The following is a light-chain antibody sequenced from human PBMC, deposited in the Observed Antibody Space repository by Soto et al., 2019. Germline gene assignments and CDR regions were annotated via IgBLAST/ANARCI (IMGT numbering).Light chain of an antibody. CDR2: LHSDGSH. CDR3: QTWGTGTWV. Sequence: QPVLTQSPSASASLGASVKLTCTLSSGHSSYAIAWHQQQPEKGPRYLMKLHSDGSHSKGDGIPDRFSGSSSGAERYLTISSLQSEDDADYYCQTWGTGTWVFGGGTKLTVL. J-gene: IGLJ3*02. V-gene: IGLV4-69*01. CDR1: SGHSSYA.